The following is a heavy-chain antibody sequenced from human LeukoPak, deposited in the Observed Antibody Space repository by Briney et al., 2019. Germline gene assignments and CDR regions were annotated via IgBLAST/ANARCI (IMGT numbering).Heavy chain of an antibody. CDR1: GFTFSSYA. CDR3: ARDVGQLWKYFDY. J-gene: IGHJ4*02. CDR2: ISYDGSNK. V-gene: IGHV3-30-3*01. D-gene: IGHD5-18*01. Sequence: GGSLRLSCAATGFTFSSYAMDWVRQAPGKGLEWLAVISYDGSNKYYADSVKGRFTISRDNSKNTLYLQMNSLRAEDTAVYYCARDVGQLWKYFDYWGQGTLVTVSS.